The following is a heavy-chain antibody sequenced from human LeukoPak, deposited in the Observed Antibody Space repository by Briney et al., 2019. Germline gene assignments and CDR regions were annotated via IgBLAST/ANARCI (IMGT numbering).Heavy chain of an antibody. CDR2: ISSSSSTI. CDR1: GFTFSSYS. CDR3: AREITVKADAFDI. D-gene: IGHD4-17*01. V-gene: IGHV3-48*04. J-gene: IGHJ3*02. Sequence: GGSLRLSCAASGFTFSSYSMNWVRQAPGKGLEWVSYISSSSSTIYYADSVKGRFTISRDNAKNSLYLQMNSLRAEDTAVYYCAREITVKADAFDIWGQGTMVTVSS.